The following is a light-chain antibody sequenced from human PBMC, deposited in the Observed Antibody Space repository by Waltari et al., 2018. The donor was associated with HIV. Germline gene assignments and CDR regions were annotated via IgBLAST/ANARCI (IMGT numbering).Light chain of an antibody. J-gene: IGKJ2*01. Sequence: ERATINCKSSQSVLYTSNNKNYLAWFQQKPGQPPKLLIYWASTRESGVPDRFTGSGSGTDFTLTISSLQAEDVAVYYCQQYYSISSVTFGQGTKLEIK. CDR1: QSVLYTSNNKNY. V-gene: IGKV4-1*01. CDR3: QQYYSISSVT. CDR2: WAS.